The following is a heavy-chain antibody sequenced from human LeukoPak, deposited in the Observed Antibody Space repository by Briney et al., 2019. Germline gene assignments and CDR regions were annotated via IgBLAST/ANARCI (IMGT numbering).Heavy chain of an antibody. CDR3: AGRWSFDY. D-gene: IGHD2-15*01. CDR1: GFTISNDW. Sequence: GGSLRLSCEVSGFTISNDWMHWVRQAPVKGLVWVSRISSDGTTTNYADSVKGRFTISRDNAKNTLYLQMDSLRVEDTAVYYCAGRWSFDYWGQGALVTVSS. J-gene: IGHJ4*02. CDR2: ISSDGTTT. V-gene: IGHV3-74*01.